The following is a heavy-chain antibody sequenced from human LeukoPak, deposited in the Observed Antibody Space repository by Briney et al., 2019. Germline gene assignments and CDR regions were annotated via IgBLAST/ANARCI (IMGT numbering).Heavy chain of an antibody. CDR2: ISNSGST. Sequence: SETLSLTCTVSGDSISNFYWSWIRQPPGKGLECLGYISNSGSTYYNPSLTSRITISVDRSKNQFSLKVTSVTAADTAVYYCARANHGDNWYFDLWGRGTLVTVSS. CDR3: ARANHGDNWYFDL. J-gene: IGHJ2*01. D-gene: IGHD4-17*01. V-gene: IGHV4-59*12. CDR1: GDSISNFY.